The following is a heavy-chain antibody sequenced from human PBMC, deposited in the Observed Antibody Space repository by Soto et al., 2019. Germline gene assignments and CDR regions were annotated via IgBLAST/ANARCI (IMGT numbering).Heavy chain of an antibody. CDR2: VYPGDSET. Sequence: EVQLVQPGAEVKKPGESLKISCQVSGYNFTNFWIGWVRQMPGKGLEWMGIVYPGDSETRYSPSFQGQVTISADKPITTVYLQWNSLKASDTAIYYCARQKQDDYNNYYYYQYMDVWGKGTTVTVSS. CDR3: ARQKQDDYNNYYYYQYMDV. CDR1: GYNFTNFW. D-gene: IGHD4-4*01. V-gene: IGHV5-51*04. J-gene: IGHJ6*03.